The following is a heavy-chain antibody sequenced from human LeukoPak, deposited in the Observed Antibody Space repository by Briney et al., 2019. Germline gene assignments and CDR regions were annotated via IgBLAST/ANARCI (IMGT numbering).Heavy chain of an antibody. J-gene: IGHJ5*02. V-gene: IGHV3-23*01. Sequence: GGSLRLSCAASGFTFSNYAMSWVRQAPGKGLEWVSAISRSDGSTYYADSVKGRFTISRDNSKNTLYLQMNSLRAEDTAVYYCAKSSRLYSGSYVRFDPWGQGTLVTVSS. D-gene: IGHD1-26*01. CDR1: GFTFSNYA. CDR3: AKSSRLYSGSYVRFDP. CDR2: ISRSDGST.